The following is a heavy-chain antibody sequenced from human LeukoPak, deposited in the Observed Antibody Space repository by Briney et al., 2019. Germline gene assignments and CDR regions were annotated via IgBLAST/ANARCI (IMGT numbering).Heavy chain of an antibody. CDR3: ARRWSFDH. Sequence: PGRSLRLSCAASGFTFASYAMHWVRQAPGKGLEWVAVISYDESDKYYADSVKGRFTISRDNSKNTLYLQMNSLRVEDTAVYYCARRWSFDHWGQGTLVTVSS. V-gene: IGHV3-30*04. CDR2: ISYDESDK. J-gene: IGHJ4*02. CDR1: GFTFASYA. D-gene: IGHD6-13*01.